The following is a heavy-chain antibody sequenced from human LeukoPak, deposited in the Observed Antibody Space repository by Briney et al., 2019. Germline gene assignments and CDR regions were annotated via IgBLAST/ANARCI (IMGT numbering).Heavy chain of an antibody. D-gene: IGHD2/OR15-2a*01. J-gene: IGHJ4*02. CDR2: IRNKANSYTT. V-gene: IGHV3-72*01. CDR1: GFTISDHY. Sequence: GGSLRLSCAASGFTISDHYMDWVRQAPGKGLEWVGRIRNKANSYTTEYAASVRGRFTLSRDGSKNLLYLQMNSLKTEDTAVYYCARAGVIPRYFDYWGQGTLVTVSS. CDR3: ARAGVIPRYFDY.